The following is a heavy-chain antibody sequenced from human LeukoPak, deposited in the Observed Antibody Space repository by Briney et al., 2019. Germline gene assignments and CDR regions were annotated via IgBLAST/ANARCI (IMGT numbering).Heavy chain of an antibody. CDR2: INHSGST. V-gene: IGHV4-34*01. Sequence: SETLSLTCAVYGGSFSGYYWSWIRQPPGKGLEWIGEINHSGSTNYNPSLKTRVTISIDASKKQLSLKLSSVTAADTAVYYCARGARLAGDFWGQGTLVTVSS. CDR3: ARGARLAGDF. CDR1: GGSFSGYY. D-gene: IGHD4-11*01. J-gene: IGHJ4*02.